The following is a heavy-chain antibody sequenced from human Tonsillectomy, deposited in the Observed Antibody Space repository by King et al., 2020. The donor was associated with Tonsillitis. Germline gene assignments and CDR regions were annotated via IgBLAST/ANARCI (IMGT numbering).Heavy chain of an antibody. CDR1: GGSFSGYY. Sequence: VQLQQWGAGLLKPSETLSLTCAVYGGSFSGYYWSWIRQPPGKGLEWIGEINHSGSTNYNPSLKSRVTISVDTSKNQFSLKLSSVTAADTAVYYCARERGAQNPYYMDVWGKGTTVTVSS. CDR3: ARERGAQNPYYMDV. CDR2: INHSGST. D-gene: IGHD3-16*01. V-gene: IGHV4-34*01. J-gene: IGHJ6*03.